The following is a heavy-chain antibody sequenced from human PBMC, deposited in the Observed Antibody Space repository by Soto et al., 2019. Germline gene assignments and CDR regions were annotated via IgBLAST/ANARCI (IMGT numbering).Heavy chain of an antibody. D-gene: IGHD4-4*01. CDR1: GYTFMNNW. J-gene: IGHJ4*02. CDR2: IFPGDSDI. V-gene: IGHV5-51*01. Sequence: PGECLKISCKGSGYTFMNNWIGWVRQMPGKGLEWMAIIFPGDSDIRYSPSFRGQVTISADKSISTAFLQWRSLKASDTAIYYCARSHDYNLKSFDLWGQGTLVTVSS. CDR3: ARSHDYNLKSFDL.